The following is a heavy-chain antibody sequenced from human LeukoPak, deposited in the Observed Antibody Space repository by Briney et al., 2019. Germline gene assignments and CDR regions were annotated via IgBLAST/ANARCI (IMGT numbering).Heavy chain of an antibody. V-gene: IGHV3-48*04. CDR2: ISGSSGTI. J-gene: IGHJ4*02. Sequence: GGSLRLSCAGSGFAFSRYGMTWVRQAPGKGLEWVSYISGSSGTINYADSVKGRLTISRDNAKNSLYLQMDSLRAEDTAVYYCARDRIGGEEYWGQGTLVTVSS. D-gene: IGHD3-16*01. CDR1: GFAFSRYG. CDR3: ARDRIGGEEY.